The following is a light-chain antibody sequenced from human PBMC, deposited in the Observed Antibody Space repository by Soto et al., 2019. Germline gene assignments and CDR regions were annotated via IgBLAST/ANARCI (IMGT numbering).Light chain of an antibody. V-gene: IGKV3-15*01. CDR2: SAS. J-gene: IGKJ2*01. CDR3: QQYYNWPPYT. CDR1: QSVSSN. Sequence: EIVMTQSPATLSVSPGERATLSCRASQSVSSNLAWYQQKPGQAPRLLIYSASTRATDIPARFSGSGSGTEFTLTISSLQSEDFAVYYCQQYYNWPPYTFGQGTKLDIK.